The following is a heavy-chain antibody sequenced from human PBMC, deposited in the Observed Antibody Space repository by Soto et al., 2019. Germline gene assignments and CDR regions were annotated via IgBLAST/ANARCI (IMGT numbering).Heavy chain of an antibody. J-gene: IGHJ6*03. D-gene: IGHD3-10*02. Sequence: QVQLQQCGAGLLKPSETLSLTCSVYCGSFSGYYWSWIHQPPGKGLEWIGEINHSGSTNYNPSLKSRVTISVDTSKSQFSLKLSSVTAADTAVYYCARLKRHVDYYYYYMDVWGKETTVTVSS. CDR1: CGSFSGYY. V-gene: IGHV4-34*01. CDR2: INHSGST. CDR3: ARLKRHVDYYYYYMDV.